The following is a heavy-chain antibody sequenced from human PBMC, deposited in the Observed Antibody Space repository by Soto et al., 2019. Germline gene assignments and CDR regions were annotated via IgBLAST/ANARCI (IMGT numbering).Heavy chain of an antibody. CDR3: ARPAARMDYYYYGMDV. Sequence: ASVKVSCKASGYTFTSYAMHWVRQAPGQRLEWMGWINAGNGNTKYSQKFQGRVTITRGTSASTAYMELSSLRSEDTAVYYCARPAARMDYYYYGMDVWGQGTTVTVSS. CDR1: GYTFTSYA. CDR2: INAGNGNT. D-gene: IGHD6-6*01. V-gene: IGHV1-3*01. J-gene: IGHJ6*02.